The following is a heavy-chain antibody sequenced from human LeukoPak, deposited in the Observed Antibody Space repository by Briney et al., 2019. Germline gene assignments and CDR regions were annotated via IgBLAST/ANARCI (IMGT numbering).Heavy chain of an antibody. CDR3: ARDLGIVGATKDNDY. CDR2: ISAYNGNT. V-gene: IGHV1-18*01. J-gene: IGHJ4*02. Sequence: EASVKVSCKASGYTFTSYGISWVRQAPGQGLEWMGWISAYNGNTNYAQKLQGRVTMTTDTSTSTAYMELRSLRSDDTAVYYCARDLGIVGATKDNDYWGQGTLVTVSS. CDR1: GYTFTSYG. D-gene: IGHD1-26*01.